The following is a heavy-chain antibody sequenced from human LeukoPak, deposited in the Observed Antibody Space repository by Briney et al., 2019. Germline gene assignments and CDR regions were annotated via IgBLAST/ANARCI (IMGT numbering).Heavy chain of an antibody. J-gene: IGHJ5*01. CDR3: ASSRQDSGLLGS. CDR2: ISDRGPA. Sequence: SQTLSLTCTVSRGSITSGGYSWNWIRQPPGKGLEWIGYISDRGPAYYNPSLKSRFTISVDRPKNQFFLTVTSVTAADTAVYFCASSRQDSGLLGSWGQGTLVAVSS. D-gene: IGHD3-10*01. V-gene: IGHV4-30-2*01. CDR1: RGSITSGGYS.